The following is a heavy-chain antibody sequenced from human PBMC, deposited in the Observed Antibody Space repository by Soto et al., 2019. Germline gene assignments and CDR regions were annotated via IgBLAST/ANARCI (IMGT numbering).Heavy chain of an antibody. J-gene: IGHJ6*02. CDR2: ISAYNGNT. CDR3: ARSSYSSSATGYYGMDV. D-gene: IGHD6-6*01. CDR1: GYTFTSYG. Sequence: QVQLVQSGAEVKKPGASVKVSCKASGYTFTSYGISWVRQAPGQGLEWMGWISAYNGNTNYAQKLQGRVTMTPDTSTSTAYMELRSLRSDDTAVYYCARSSYSSSATGYYGMDVWGQGTTVTVSS. V-gene: IGHV1-18*01.